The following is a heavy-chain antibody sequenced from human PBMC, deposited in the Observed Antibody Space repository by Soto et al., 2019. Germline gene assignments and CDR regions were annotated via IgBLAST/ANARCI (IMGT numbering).Heavy chain of an antibody. CDR2: ISDDGSYT. Sequence: QVQLVESGGGVVQPGRSLRLSCAASGFTFSSYGMHWVRQAPGRGLEWVAVISDDGSYTYYADSVKGRFTISRDNSKNTLYLQMNSLRAEDTAVYYCAKGRRWLQSDWFDPWGQGTLVTVSS. CDR1: GFTFSSYG. J-gene: IGHJ5*02. D-gene: IGHD5-12*01. CDR3: AKGRRWLQSDWFDP. V-gene: IGHV3-30*18.